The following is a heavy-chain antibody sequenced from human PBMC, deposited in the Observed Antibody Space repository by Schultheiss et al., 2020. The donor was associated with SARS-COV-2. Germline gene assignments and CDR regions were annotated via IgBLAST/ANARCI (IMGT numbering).Heavy chain of an antibody. V-gene: IGHV1-2*02. Sequence: ASVKVSCKASGYTFTDYYMHWVRQAPGQGLEWMGWINPNSGGTNYAQKFQGRLTMTRDTSTSTVYMELSSLRSEDTAIYFCARGGPLSRGHYYLGHACYFDDWGQGTLVTVSS. CDR2: INPNSGGT. CDR1: GYTFTDYY. D-gene: IGHD2/OR15-2a*01. CDR3: ARGGPLSRGHYYLGHACYFDD. J-gene: IGHJ4*02.